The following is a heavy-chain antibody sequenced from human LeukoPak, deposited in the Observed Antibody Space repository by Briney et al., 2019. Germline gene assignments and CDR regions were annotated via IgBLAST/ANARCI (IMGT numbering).Heavy chain of an antibody. V-gene: IGHV3-23*01. J-gene: IGHJ4*02. CDR3: AKDPFYYGTGGPT. CDR2: IGHTLGST. Sequence: PGGSLRLSCAPSGFTVSDYATSWVRQAPGKGLEWVSSIGHTLGSTYYTESVKGRFIISRDSSKNTVFLRMNSLRADDTAVYYCAKDPFYYGTGGPTWGQGTLVTVSS. CDR1: GFTVSDYA. D-gene: IGHD3-10*01.